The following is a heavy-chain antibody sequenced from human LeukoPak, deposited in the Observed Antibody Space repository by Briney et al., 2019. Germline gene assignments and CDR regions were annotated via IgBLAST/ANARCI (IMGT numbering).Heavy chain of an antibody. CDR3: ARDGYDSSGFDAFDI. J-gene: IGHJ3*02. CDR1: GITVSSNY. D-gene: IGHD3-22*01. V-gene: IGHV3-74*01. Sequence: GGSLRLSCAASGITVSSNYMSWVRQAPGKGLVWVSRINSDGSSTNYADSVKGRFTISRDNAKNTLYLQMNSLRAEDTAVYYCARDGYDSSGFDAFDIWGQGTMVTVSS. CDR2: INSDGSST.